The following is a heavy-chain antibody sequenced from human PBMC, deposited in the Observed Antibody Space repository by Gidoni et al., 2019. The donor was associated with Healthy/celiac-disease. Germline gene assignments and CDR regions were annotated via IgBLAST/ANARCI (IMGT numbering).Heavy chain of an antibody. D-gene: IGHD6-19*01. V-gene: IGHV3-9*01. Sequence: EVQLVESGGGLVQPGRSLRLSCAASGFTFDDYAMHWVRQAPGKGLEWVSGISWNSGSIGYADSVKGRFTISRDNAKNSLYLQMNSLRAEDTALYYCAKDLSSGWYGGVFDYWGQGTLVTVSS. CDR2: ISWNSGSI. J-gene: IGHJ4*02. CDR1: GFTFDDYA. CDR3: AKDLSSGWYGGVFDY.